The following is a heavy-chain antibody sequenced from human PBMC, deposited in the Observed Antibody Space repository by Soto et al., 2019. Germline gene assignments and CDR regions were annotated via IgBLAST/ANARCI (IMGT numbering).Heavy chain of an antibody. J-gene: IGHJ6*02. Sequence: QVQLVESGGGVVQPGRSLRLSCAASGFTFSSYGMHWVRQAPGKGLEWVAVIGYDGSNKYYADSVKGRFTISRDNSKNTLYLQMNSLRAEDTAVYYCAREEEYYDSSGYPVGYYGMDVWGQGTTVTVSS. D-gene: IGHD3-22*01. V-gene: IGHV3-33*01. CDR2: IGYDGSNK. CDR3: AREEEYYDSSGYPVGYYGMDV. CDR1: GFTFSSYG.